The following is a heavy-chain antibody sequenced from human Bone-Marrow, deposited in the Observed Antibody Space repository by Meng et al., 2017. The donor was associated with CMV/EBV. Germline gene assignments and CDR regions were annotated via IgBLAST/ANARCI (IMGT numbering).Heavy chain of an antibody. V-gene: IGHV4-34*01. D-gene: IGHD2-21*01. J-gene: IGHJ5*02. CDR1: GGSFSGYY. Sequence: SETLSLTCAVYGGSFSGYYWSWIRQPPGKGLEWIGEINHSGSTNYNPSLKSRVTISVDTSKHQFSLKLSSVTAADTAVYYCARGRKVHIVVVIAKYNWFDPWGQGTLVTVSS. CDR2: INHSGST. CDR3: ARGRKVHIVVVIAKYNWFDP.